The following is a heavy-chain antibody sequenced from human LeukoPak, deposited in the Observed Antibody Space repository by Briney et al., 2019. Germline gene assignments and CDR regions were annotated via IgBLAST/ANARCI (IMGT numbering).Heavy chain of an antibody. CDR2: IYYSGST. J-gene: IGHJ4*02. D-gene: IGHD6-19*01. Sequence: PSETLSLTCTVSGGSISSSSYYWGWIRQPPGKGLEWIGSIYYSGSTYYNPPLKSRVTISVDTSKNQFSLKLSSVTAADTAVYYCARHWSSGWYWGQGTLVTVSS. CDR1: GGSISSSSYY. CDR3: ARHWSSGWY. V-gene: IGHV4-39*01.